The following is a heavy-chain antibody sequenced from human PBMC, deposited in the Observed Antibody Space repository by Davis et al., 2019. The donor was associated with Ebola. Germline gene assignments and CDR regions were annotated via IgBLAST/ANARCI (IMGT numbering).Heavy chain of an antibody. Sequence: ASVKVSCKASGYTFTSYGISWVRQAPGQGLEWMGWISAYNGNTNYAQKLQGRVTMTTDTSKSTAYMELRSLRSDDTAVYYCARAGTEDIVVGVAAPMGAFDIWGQGTMVTVSS. V-gene: IGHV1-18*04. D-gene: IGHD2-15*01. J-gene: IGHJ3*02. CDR3: ARAGTEDIVVGVAAPMGAFDI. CDR2: ISAYNGNT. CDR1: GYTFTSYG.